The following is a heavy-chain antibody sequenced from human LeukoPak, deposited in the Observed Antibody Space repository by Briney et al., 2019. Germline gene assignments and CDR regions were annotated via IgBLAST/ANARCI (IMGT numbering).Heavy chain of an antibody. V-gene: IGHV4-39*01. D-gene: IGHD1-1*01. J-gene: IGHJ4*02. Sequence: KPSETLSLTCTVSGGSISNNNYYWAWIRQPPGKGLECIGSIHYSGSPYYNPSLKSRVTISVDTSKNQFSLRLSSVTAADTAVYYCATWRTAKTGFDYWGQGTLVTVSS. CDR3: ATWRTAKTGFDY. CDR2: IHYSGSP. CDR1: GGSISNNNYY.